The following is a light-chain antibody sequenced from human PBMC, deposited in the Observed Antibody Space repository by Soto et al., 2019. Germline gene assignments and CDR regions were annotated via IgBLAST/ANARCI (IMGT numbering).Light chain of an antibody. CDR2: DAS. CDR3: QHRRSWPLT. Sequence: EILLTQSPATLSLSPGERATLSCRARQSVSSYLAWFQQKPGQAPRLLIYDASNRATDIPARFSGSGSGTDFTLTINSLEPEDFAVYYCQHRRSWPLTFGGGTKVEIK. V-gene: IGKV3-11*01. CDR1: QSVSSY. J-gene: IGKJ4*01.